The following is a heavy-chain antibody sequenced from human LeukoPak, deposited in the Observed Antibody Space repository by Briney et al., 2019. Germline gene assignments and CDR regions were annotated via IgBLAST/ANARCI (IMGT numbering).Heavy chain of an antibody. CDR2: IHYTGST. V-gene: IGHV4-61*05. CDR1: GGSISSSTYY. CDR3: ARFGDFWTGYDLVY. Sequence: SETLSLTCTVSGGSISSSTYYWGWIRQPPGKGLEWIGSIHYTGSTDYNPSLESRVTMSVDKSKNQFSLKLRSVTAADTAVYYCARFGDFWTGYDLVYWGQGTLVTVSS. D-gene: IGHD3/OR15-3a*01. J-gene: IGHJ4*02.